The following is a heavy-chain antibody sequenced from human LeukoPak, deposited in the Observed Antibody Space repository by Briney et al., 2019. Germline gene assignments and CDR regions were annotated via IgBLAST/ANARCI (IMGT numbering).Heavy chain of an antibody. CDR2: VNSDGSST. CDR3: AKAYSGSYSSWLDP. V-gene: IGHV3-74*01. D-gene: IGHD1-26*01. J-gene: IGHJ5*02. CDR1: GFTFSNYW. Sequence: GGSLRLSCAASGFTFSNYWMHWVRQAPGKGLVWVSRVNSDGSSTSYADPVKGRFTISRDNAKNTVYLQMNSLRPEDTATYYCAKAYSGSYSSWLDPWGQGTLVTVSS.